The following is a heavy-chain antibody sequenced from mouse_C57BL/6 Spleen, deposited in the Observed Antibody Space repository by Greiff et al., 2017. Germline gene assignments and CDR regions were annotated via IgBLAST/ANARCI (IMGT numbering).Heavy chain of an antibody. Sequence: DVKLVESGGDLVKPGGSLKLSCAASGFTFSRSGMSWVRQTPDQRLEWVATISRGGSYTYYPDSVKGRFTISRDNAKNTLYLQMSSLTSEDTAMDYCARRALYCGYLAGLAYWGQGTLVTVCA. CDR3: ARRALYCGYLAGLAY. J-gene: IGHJ3*01. CDR1: GFTFSRSG. CDR2: ISRGGSYT. D-gene: IGHD2-2*01. V-gene: IGHV5-6*02.